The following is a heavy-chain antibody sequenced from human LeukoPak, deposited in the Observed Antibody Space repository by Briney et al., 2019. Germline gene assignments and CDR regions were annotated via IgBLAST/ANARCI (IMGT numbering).Heavy chain of an antibody. J-gene: IGHJ3*02. CDR3: AKDRRSSYYYDSSGYSAFDI. Sequence: GGSLRLSCAASGFTFSTYAMHWVRQAPGKGLEWVALIWDNGRNEDYADSVKGRFTISRDNSKDTLYLQMNSLRAEDTAVYYCAKDRRSSYYYDSSGYSAFDIWGQGTMVTVSS. D-gene: IGHD3-22*01. CDR1: GFTFSTYA. CDR2: IWDNGRNE. V-gene: IGHV3-33*06.